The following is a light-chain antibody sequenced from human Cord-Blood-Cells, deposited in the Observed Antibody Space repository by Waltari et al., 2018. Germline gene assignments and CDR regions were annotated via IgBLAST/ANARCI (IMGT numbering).Light chain of an antibody. CDR3: QQRSNWPLT. J-gene: IGKJ4*02. CDR1: QSVSSY. CDR2: DAS. Sequence: EIVLTQSPATLSFSPGERATLSCRASQSVSSYFAWYQQKPGQAPRLLIYDASNRATGIPDRFSGSGSGTDFTLNISSLEPEDFAVYYCQQRSNWPLTFGGGTKVEIK. V-gene: IGKV3-11*01.